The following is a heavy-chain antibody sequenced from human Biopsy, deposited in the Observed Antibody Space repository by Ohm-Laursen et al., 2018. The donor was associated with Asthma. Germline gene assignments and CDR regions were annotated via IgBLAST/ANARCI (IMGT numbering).Heavy chain of an antibody. D-gene: IGHD6-13*01. J-gene: IGHJ4*02. V-gene: IGHV3-9*01. CDR2: VSWNSGSI. CDR1: GFTFDDYA. Sequence: SLRLSCAASGFTFDDYAMHWVRQAPGKGLEWVSGVSWNSGSIDYADSVKGRFAISRDNAKNTLYLEMNSLRAEDTAVYYCARGPAWRQLDNWGQGTLVTVSS. CDR3: ARGPAWRQLDN.